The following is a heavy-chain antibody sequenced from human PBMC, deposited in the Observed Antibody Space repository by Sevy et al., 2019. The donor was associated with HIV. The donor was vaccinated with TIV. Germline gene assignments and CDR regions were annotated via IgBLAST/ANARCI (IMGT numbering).Heavy chain of an antibody. V-gene: IGHV3-21*01. Sequence: GGSLRLSCAASGFTFNYHFMNWVRQVPGKGLERVSYISSASSYINYSDSVKGRFTISRDNAKNLVFLEMNNLRPEDTAVYFCARGDYYGSLYYFDYWGQGTLVTVSS. CDR1: GFTFNYHF. D-gene: IGHD3-10*01. J-gene: IGHJ4*02. CDR2: ISSASSYI. CDR3: ARGDYYGSLYYFDY.